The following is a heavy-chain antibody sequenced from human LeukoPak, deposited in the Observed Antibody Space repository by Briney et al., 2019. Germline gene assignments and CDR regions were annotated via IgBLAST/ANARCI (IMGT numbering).Heavy chain of an antibody. CDR3: ARSISSGWGPDGFDF. D-gene: IGHD6-19*01. CDR1: GFTFSSYA. V-gene: IGHV3-30-3*01. Sequence: GRSLRLSCAASGFTFSSYAMLWVRQAPGKGLEWVAVISYDGSNKYYVDSVKGRFTISRDNSKNTLYLQMNSLRAEDTAVYYCARSISSGWGPDGFDFWGQGTMVTVSS. J-gene: IGHJ3*01. CDR2: ISYDGSNK.